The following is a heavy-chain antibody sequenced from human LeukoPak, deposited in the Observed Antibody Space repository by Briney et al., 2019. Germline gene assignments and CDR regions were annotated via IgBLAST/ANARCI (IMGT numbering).Heavy chain of an antibody. CDR1: GFTFSTYG. J-gene: IGHJ4*02. CDR3: ARERGAILGATVIDY. D-gene: IGHD1-26*01. Sequence: GGSLRLSCAASGFTFSTYGMNWVRQAPGKGLEWTSYSSSSSSAIFYADSVKGRFTISRDNAKNSLYLQMNSLRAEDTAIYYCARERGAILGATVIDYWGQGTLVTVSS. CDR2: SSSSSSAI. V-gene: IGHV3-48*01.